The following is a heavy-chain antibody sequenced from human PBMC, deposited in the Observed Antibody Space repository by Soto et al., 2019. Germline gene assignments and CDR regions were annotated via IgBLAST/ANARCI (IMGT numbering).Heavy chain of an antibody. Sequence: QVQLQESGPGLVQPSETLSLTCNVSAGSIIDYYCSCFRQPPGKGLEWIGYINHNGYSSYNLALKRRITMSVDTSKTQFSLVLDSVTDTDTAVYYCAIQGYGPRHGLVDVWGQGTTVIVSS. CDR1: AGSIIDYY. J-gene: IGHJ6*02. V-gene: IGHV4-59*08. CDR2: INHNGYS. D-gene: IGHD1-1*01. CDR3: AIQGYGPRHGLVDV.